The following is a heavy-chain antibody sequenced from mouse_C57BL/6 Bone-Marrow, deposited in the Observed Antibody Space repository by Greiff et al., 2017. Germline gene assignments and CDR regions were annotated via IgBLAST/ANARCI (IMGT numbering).Heavy chain of an antibody. Sequence: QVQLQQPGAELVKPGASVKMSCKASGYTFTSYWITWVKQRPGQGLEWIGDIYPGSGSTNYNEKFKSKATLTVDTSSSPAYMQLSSLTSEDSAVYYCAREDSSGYLYYAMDYWGQGTSVTVSS. V-gene: IGHV1-55*01. J-gene: IGHJ4*01. CDR2: IYPGSGST. D-gene: IGHD3-2*02. CDR1: GYTFTSYW. CDR3: AREDSSGYLYYAMDY.